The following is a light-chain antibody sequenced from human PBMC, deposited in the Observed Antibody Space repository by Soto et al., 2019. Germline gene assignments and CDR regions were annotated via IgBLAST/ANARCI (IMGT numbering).Light chain of an antibody. CDR1: QTISNW. V-gene: IGKV1-5*03. J-gene: IGKJ1*01. CDR3: QQYNGYSWT. Sequence: DIQLTQSPSTLSASVGDRATITCRASQTISNWLAWYQQKPGKAPKLLIYKASSLESEVPSRFSGSGSGTEFTLTINSLQPDDFATYYCQQYNGYSWTFGQGTKVDIK. CDR2: KAS.